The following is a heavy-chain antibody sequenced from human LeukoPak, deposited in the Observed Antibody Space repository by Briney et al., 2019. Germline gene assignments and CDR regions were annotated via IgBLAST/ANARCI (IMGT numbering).Heavy chain of an antibody. Sequence: GGSLRLSCAASRFTFGSYSMNWVRQAPGKAMEWVSSITSSGTYIFYADSVKGRFTISRDNAKNSLYLQMDSLGPEDTAVYYCARDPYSGNYGNDYYYYMDVWGKGTTVTISS. J-gene: IGHJ6*03. D-gene: IGHD1-26*01. V-gene: IGHV3-21*01. CDR3: ARDPYSGNYGNDYYYYMDV. CDR1: RFTFGSYS. CDR2: ITSSGTYI.